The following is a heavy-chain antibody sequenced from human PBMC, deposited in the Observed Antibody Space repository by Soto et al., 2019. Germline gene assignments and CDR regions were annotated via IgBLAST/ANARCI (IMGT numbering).Heavy chain of an antibody. V-gene: IGHV5-51*01. Sequence: GEYVKISCKGSGYSFTSYLNGWLRQMPGKGLEWMGIIYPGDSDTRYSPSFQGQVTISADKSISTAYLQWSSLKASATAMYYCARRIRGRSWYWLVSCGPGTLVTVS. CDR1: GYSFTSYL. D-gene: IGHD6-13*01. CDR2: IYPGDSDT. J-gene: IGHJ5*01. CDR3: ARRIRGRSWYWLVS.